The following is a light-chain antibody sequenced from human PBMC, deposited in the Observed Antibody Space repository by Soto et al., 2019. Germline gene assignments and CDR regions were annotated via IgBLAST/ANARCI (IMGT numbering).Light chain of an antibody. J-gene: IGKJ2*01. V-gene: IGKV3-20*01. Sequence: EIVLTQSPGTLSLSPGDRATLSCRASQSVYGNYLAWYQQKPGQAPRLLMYAASSRATGIPERFSGSGSGTYFSLTISRLEPEDFAVYYCQQYGSSLMYTFGQGTKLEI. CDR3: QQYGSSLMYT. CDR1: QSVYGNY. CDR2: AAS.